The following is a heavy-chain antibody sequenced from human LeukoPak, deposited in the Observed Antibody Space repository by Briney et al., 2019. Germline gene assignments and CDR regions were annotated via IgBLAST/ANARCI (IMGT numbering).Heavy chain of an antibody. CDR1: GFTFSSYA. J-gene: IGHJ4*02. V-gene: IGHV3-23*01. CDR2: ISGSGGST. Sequence: GGSLRPSCAASGFTFSSYAMGWVRQAPGKGLEWVSAISGSGGSTFYADSVKGRFTISRDNSKNTLYMQMNSLRAEDTAVYYCAKDGSGVAAADYYFDDWGQGTLVTVSS. D-gene: IGHD2-15*01. CDR3: AKDGSGVAAADYYFDD.